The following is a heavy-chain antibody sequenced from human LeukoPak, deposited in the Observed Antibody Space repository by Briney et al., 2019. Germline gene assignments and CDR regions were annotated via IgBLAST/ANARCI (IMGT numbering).Heavy chain of an antibody. V-gene: IGHV4-39*01. Sequence: SETLSLTCTVSGASISGSGYYWGWIRQPPGKGLEWIGSIYSSGSTYYNASLQSRVTISIGTSKNQISLRLNSVTAADTAMYYCAKSGGYGLIDYWGQGTLVTVSS. CDR3: AKSGGYGLIDY. CDR2: IYSSGST. J-gene: IGHJ4*02. CDR1: GASISGSGYY. D-gene: IGHD1-26*01.